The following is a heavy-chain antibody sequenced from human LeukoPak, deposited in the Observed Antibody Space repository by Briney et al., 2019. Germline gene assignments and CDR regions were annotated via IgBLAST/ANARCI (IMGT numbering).Heavy chain of an antibody. D-gene: IGHD4-11*01. CDR3: ATVSTSMTVDYIHY. CDR2: FDPEDGER. Sequence: ASVKVSPKVSGSSLPDISIHWLRQAARKGPEWMGRFDPEDGERLYAQHLQGRVTMTEGTSTDTGYMELSSLRSEGTAVYYCATVSTSMTVDYIHYWGQGTLVTVSS. J-gene: IGHJ4*02. CDR1: GSSLPDIS. V-gene: IGHV1-24*01.